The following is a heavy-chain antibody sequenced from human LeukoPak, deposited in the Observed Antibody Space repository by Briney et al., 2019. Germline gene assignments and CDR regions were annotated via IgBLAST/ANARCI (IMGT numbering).Heavy chain of an antibody. J-gene: IGHJ6*03. V-gene: IGHV4-38-2*02. Sequence: PSETLSLTCTVSGYSISSGYYWGWIRQPPGKGLEWIGSIYHSGSTYYNPSLKSRVTISVDTSKNQFSLKLSSVTAADTAVYYCARGENYYYYMDVWGKGTTVTVSS. CDR2: IYHSGST. CDR3: ARGENYYYYMDV. CDR1: GYSISSGYY.